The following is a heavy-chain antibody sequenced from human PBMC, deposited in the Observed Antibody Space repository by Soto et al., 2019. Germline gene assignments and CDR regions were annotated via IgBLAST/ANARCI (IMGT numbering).Heavy chain of an antibody. CDR2: IYYSGST. J-gene: IGHJ5*02. CDR1: GGSISSYY. CDR3: ARVELRYFDWGRFYWFDP. Sequence: QVQLQESGPGLVKPSETLSLTCTVSGGSISSYYWSWIRQPPGKGLAWIGYIYYSGSTNYNPSLTTRVTISVDTTKNQFSLKLSSVTAAATAVYYCARVELRYFDWGRFYWFDPWGQGTLVTVSS. D-gene: IGHD3-9*01. V-gene: IGHV4-59*01.